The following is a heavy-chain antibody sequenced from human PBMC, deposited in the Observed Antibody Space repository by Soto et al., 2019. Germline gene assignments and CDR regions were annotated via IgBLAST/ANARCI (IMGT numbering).Heavy chain of an antibody. CDR3: ERLPKGSVVTG. J-gene: IGHJ4*01. Sequence: PGGSLRLSCVGSGFSFRDHSMNWVRQPPGKGLQWISYISSSSENIYYADSVKGRFTVSRDNAKNTLFLQMNSLRDDDSAIYYCERLPKGSVVTGWGQGSLVTVSS. CDR2: ISSSSENI. CDR1: GFSFRDHS. V-gene: IGHV3-48*02. D-gene: IGHD2-21*02.